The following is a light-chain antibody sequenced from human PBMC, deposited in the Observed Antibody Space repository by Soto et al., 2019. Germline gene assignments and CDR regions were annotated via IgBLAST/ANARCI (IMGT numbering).Light chain of an antibody. J-gene: IGKJ4*01. CDR2: GAT. V-gene: IGKV1-39*01. Sequence: DIQMTQTPSSLSASVGDRVTMTCRASQSISAYLNWFQHKPGRAPKLLIYGATSLQSGVPSRFTGSGSGTDFTLTISSLQPEDFAAYYCQQTFSTPLTFGGGTNLEIK. CDR3: QQTFSTPLT. CDR1: QSISAY.